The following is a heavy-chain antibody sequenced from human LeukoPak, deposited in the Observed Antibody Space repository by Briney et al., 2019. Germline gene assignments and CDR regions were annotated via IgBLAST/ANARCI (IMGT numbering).Heavy chain of an antibody. V-gene: IGHV4-39*01. J-gene: IGHJ3*02. CDR1: GGSISSSSYY. Sequence: SETLSLTCTVSGGSISSSSYYWGWIRQPPGKGLEWIGSIYYSGSTYYNPSLKSRVTISADTSKNQFSLKLSSVTAADTAVYYCARPEGGNSGPYPPRPLAIEAGHAFDIWGQGTMVTVSS. CDR2: IYYSGST. D-gene: IGHD2-21*02. CDR3: ARPEGGNSGPYPPRPLAIEAGHAFDI.